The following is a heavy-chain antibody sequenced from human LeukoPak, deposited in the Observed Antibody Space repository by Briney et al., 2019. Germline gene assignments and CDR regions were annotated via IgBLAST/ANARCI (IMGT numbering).Heavy chain of an antibody. V-gene: IGHV1-18*01. J-gene: IGHJ4*01. CDR3: ARDDYGGNSGLFDY. CDR1: GYTFTSYG. D-gene: IGHD4-23*01. CDR2: ISAYNGNT. Sequence: ASVKVSCKASGYTFTSYGISWVRQAPGQGLEWMGWISAYNGNTNYAQKLQGRVTMTTDTSTSTAYMELRSLRCDDTAVYYCARDDYGGNSGLFDYWGHGTLVTVSS.